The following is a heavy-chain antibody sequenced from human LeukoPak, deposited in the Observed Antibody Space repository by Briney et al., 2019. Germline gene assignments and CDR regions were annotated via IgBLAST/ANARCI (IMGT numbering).Heavy chain of an antibody. CDR3: ASTDYYDSSGPDAFDI. J-gene: IGHJ3*02. CDR2: ITPIFGTA. D-gene: IGHD3-22*01. V-gene: IGHV1-69*13. Sequence: SVKVSCKASGGTFSSYAISWVRQAPGQGLEWMGGITPIFGTANYAQKFQGRVTITADESTSTAYMELSSLRSEDTAVYYCASTDYYDSSGPDAFDIWGQGTMVTVSS. CDR1: GGTFSSYA.